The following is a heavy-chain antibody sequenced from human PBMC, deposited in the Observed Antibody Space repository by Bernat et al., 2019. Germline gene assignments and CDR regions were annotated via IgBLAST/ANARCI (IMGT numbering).Heavy chain of an antibody. CDR1: GGSISSSSYY. V-gene: IGHV4-39*01. J-gene: IGHJ3*02. Sequence: QLQLQESGPGLVKPSETLSLTCTVSGGSISSSSYYWGWIRQPPGKGLEWIGSIYYSGSTYYNPSLKSRVTISVDTSKNQFSLKLSSVTAADTAVYYCASARIAAPLVGAFDIWGQGTMVTVSS. CDR2: IYYSGST. CDR3: ASARIAAPLVGAFDI. D-gene: IGHD6-6*01.